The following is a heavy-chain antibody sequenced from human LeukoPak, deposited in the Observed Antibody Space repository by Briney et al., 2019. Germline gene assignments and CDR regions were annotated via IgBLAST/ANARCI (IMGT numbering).Heavy chain of an antibody. CDR2: IRYEGSNK. V-gene: IGHV3-30*02. CDR3: PTASGSYYGGYYMDV. D-gene: IGHD1-26*01. CDR1: GFTFSSYG. J-gene: IGHJ6*03. Sequence: GGSLRLSCAASGFTFSSYGMHWVRQAPGKGLEGVAFIRYEGSNKHYADSVKGGFTISRANSQNTLYLQMNSLKTEDTAVYYCPTASGSYYGGYYMDVWGKGTTVTVSS.